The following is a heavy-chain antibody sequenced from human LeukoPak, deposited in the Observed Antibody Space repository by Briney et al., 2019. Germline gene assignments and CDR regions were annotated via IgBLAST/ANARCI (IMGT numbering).Heavy chain of an antibody. CDR1: GFIFSNYG. D-gene: IGHD5-24*01. Sequence: GGSLRLSCAASGFIFSNYGMNWVRQAPGKGLEWVAAISASGSATSYADSVRGRFTISRDNSKSTTYLQMNSLRAEDTAVYYSAKGPRDGYNYVDNWGQGTLVTVSS. CDR2: ISASGSAT. CDR3: AKGPRDGYNYVDN. J-gene: IGHJ4*02. V-gene: IGHV3-23*01.